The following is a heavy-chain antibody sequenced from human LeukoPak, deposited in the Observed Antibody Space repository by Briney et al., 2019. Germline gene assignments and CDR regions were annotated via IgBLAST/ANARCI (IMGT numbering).Heavy chain of an antibody. D-gene: IGHD6-19*01. J-gene: IGHJ4*02. CDR2: TSSNTLYI. V-gene: IGHV3-21*01. CDR3: ARDSYSSGWYTDY. CDR1: GFTFTDYT. Sequence: GGSLRLSCTASGFTFTDYTMNWVRQTPGKGLEWVSSTSSNTLYIYYADSVKGRFTISRDNAKNSLFLQMNSLRAEDTAVYYCARDSYSSGWYTDYWGQGILVTVSS.